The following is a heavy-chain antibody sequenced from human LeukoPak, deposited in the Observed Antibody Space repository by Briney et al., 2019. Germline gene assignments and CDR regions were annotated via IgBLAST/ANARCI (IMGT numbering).Heavy chain of an antibody. V-gene: IGHV3-7*01. CDR1: GFTFSSYW. J-gene: IGHJ4*02. CDR2: IRQYGSVQ. Sequence: GSLRLSCAASGFTFSSYWMSWVRQAPGKGLEWVADIRQYGSVQNYVDSVKVRFSISRDTPKNSLYLQTNSLRAEDTAVYYCLVTTRSRAFDYWGQGTLVIVSS. D-gene: IGHD1/OR15-1a*01. CDR3: LVTTRSRAFDY.